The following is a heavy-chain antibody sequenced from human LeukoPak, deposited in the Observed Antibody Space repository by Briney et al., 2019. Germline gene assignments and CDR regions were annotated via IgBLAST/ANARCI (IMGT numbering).Heavy chain of an antibody. Sequence: PGGSLRLSCAASGFIFSGYEVNWVRQAPGKGLEYISYISSSGSNIYYGDSVKGRSTISRDNAKSSLYLQMNSLRAEDTAVYYCARPYDSSGYFSLGYWGQGTLVTVSS. CDR2: ISSSGSNI. CDR1: GFIFSGYE. V-gene: IGHV3-48*03. CDR3: ARPYDSSGYFSLGY. J-gene: IGHJ4*02. D-gene: IGHD3-22*01.